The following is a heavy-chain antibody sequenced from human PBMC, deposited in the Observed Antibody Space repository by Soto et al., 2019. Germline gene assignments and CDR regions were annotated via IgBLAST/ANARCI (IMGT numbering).Heavy chain of an antibody. V-gene: IGHV4-31*03. CDR1: GDSMSRGGYY. Sequence: SETLSLTCTVSGDSMSRGGYYWNWIRQHPGKGLEWIGHIYCSGSTYYNPSLKSRVTISVDTSKNQFSLKLSSVTDADTAVYHCARSPGYYFDDWGQGTLVTVSS. J-gene: IGHJ4*02. CDR3: ARSPGYYFDD. CDR2: IYCSGST.